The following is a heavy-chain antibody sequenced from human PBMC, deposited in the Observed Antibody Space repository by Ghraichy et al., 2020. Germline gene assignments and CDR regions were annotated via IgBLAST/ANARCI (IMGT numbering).Heavy chain of an antibody. V-gene: IGHV3-21*01. D-gene: IGHD2-21*02. CDR1: GFTFSSYS. CDR2: ISSSSSYI. Sequence: GGSLRLSCAASGFTFSSYSMNWVRQAPGKGLEWVSSISSSSSYIYYADSVKGRFTISRDNAKNSLYLQMNSLRAEDTAVYYCARCGGDCPPFDYWGQGTLVTVSS. J-gene: IGHJ4*02. CDR3: ARCGGDCPPFDY.